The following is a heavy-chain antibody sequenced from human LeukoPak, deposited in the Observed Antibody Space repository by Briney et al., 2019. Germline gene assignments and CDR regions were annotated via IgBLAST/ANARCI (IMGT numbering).Heavy chain of an antibody. Sequence: SVKVSCKASGGTFSSYAISWVRQAPGQGLEWMGGIIPIFGTANYAQKFQGRVTITADESTSTAYMELSSLRSEDTAVYYCARVSYYYDSSGYSEYYYYGMDVWGQGTTVTVSS. J-gene: IGHJ6*02. D-gene: IGHD3-22*01. V-gene: IGHV1-69*13. CDR2: IIPIFGTA. CDR1: GGTFSSYA. CDR3: ARVSYYYDSSGYSEYYYYGMDV.